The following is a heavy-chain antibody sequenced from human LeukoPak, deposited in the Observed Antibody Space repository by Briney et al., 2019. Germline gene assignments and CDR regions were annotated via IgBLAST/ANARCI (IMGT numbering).Heavy chain of an antibody. CDR3: ARGYSSGWYLFGDY. V-gene: IGHV3-74*01. D-gene: IGHD6-19*01. Sequence: PGGSLRLSCAASGFTFSSYWMHWVRQGPGKGLVWVSRISGDGSITSYADSVEGRFTISRDNVKNTLYLQLNGLRAEDTAVYYCARGYSSGWYLFGDYWGQGSLVTVSS. J-gene: IGHJ4*02. CDR1: GFTFSSYW. CDR2: ISGDGSIT.